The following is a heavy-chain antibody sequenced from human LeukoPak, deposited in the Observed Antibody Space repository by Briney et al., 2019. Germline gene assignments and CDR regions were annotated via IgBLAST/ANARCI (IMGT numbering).Heavy chain of an antibody. CDR3: AGSPRSWYAPFAY. J-gene: IGHJ4*02. D-gene: IGHD6-13*01. CDR1: GGSISSYY. V-gene: IGHV4-59*01. CDR2: IYYSGST. Sequence: SETLSLTCTVSGGSISSYYWSWIRQPPGKGLEWIGYIYYSGSTNYNPSLKSRVTISVDTSKNQFSLKLSSVTAADTAVFYCAGSPRSWYAPFAYWAQETLVPVSS.